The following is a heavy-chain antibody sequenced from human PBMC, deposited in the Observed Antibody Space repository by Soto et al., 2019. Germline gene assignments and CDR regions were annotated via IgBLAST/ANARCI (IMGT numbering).Heavy chain of an antibody. CDR1: GGSFSGYY. CDR3: ARGRGYPRGALDY. J-gene: IGHJ4*02. D-gene: IGHD3-22*01. V-gene: IGHV4-34*01. CDR2: INHSGST. Sequence: SETLSLTCAVYGGSFSGYYWSWIRQPPGKGLEWIGEINHSGSTNYNPSLKSRVTISVDTSKNQFSLKLSSVTAADTAVYYCARGRGYPRGALDYWGQGTLVTVPQ.